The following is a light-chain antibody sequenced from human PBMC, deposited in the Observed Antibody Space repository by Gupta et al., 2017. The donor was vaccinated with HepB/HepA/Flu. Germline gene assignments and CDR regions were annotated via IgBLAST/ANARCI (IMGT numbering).Light chain of an antibody. CDR1: SSNSGSNT. CDR3: AVWDDSLNGWV. Sequence: QSVLTQPPSASGTPGQRVTISCSGSSSNSGSNTVTWYQHLPGTAPKFLIYINDQRPSGVPDRFSGSRSGTSASLAISGLQSEDEADYYCAVWDDSLNGWVFGGGTKLTVL. CDR2: IND. V-gene: IGLV1-44*01. J-gene: IGLJ3*02.